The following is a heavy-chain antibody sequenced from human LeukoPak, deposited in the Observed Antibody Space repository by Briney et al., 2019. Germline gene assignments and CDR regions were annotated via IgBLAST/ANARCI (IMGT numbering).Heavy chain of an antibody. CDR2: ISGSAGST. Sequence: PGGSLRLSCAASGFTFSGYAMHWVRQASGKGLEWVSYISGSAGSTYYADSLKGRFTISRDNSKNLLSLQMNSLRAEDTAVYYCSIDKVLDYYDISERDYWGEGTLVAVSS. CDR3: SIDKVLDYYDISERDY. D-gene: IGHD3-22*01. CDR1: GFTFSGYA. V-gene: IGHV3-23*01. J-gene: IGHJ4*02.